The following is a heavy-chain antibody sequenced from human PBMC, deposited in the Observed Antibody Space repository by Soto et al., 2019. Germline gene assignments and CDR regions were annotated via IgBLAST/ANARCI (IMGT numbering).Heavy chain of an antibody. Sequence: QLQLQESGPGLVKPSETLSLTCTVSGGSISSSSYYWGWIRQPPGKGLEWIGSIYYSGRAYYNPSHKSRVTIPVDTSKNQFSLKRSAVTAADTAVYYCARPRGWFGEINSGDYWGQGTLVTVSS. D-gene: IGHD3-10*01. CDR2: IYYSGRA. V-gene: IGHV4-39*01. CDR1: GGSISSSSYY. CDR3: ARPRGWFGEINSGDY. J-gene: IGHJ4*02.